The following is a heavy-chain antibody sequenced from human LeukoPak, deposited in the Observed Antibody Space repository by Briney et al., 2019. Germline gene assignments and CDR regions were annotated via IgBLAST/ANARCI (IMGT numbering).Heavy chain of an antibody. D-gene: IGHD1-26*01. CDR3: AKRAVATNYFDY. V-gene: IGHV4-39*01. J-gene: IGHJ4*02. CDR2: FYYSGST. Sequence: SETLSLTCTVSGGSISSSIYYWGWIRQPPGKGLEWIGSFYYSGSTYSNPSLKSRVTISVDTSKKQFSLNLSSVTAADTAVYYCAKRAVATNYFDYWGQGTLVTVSS. CDR1: GGSISSSIYY.